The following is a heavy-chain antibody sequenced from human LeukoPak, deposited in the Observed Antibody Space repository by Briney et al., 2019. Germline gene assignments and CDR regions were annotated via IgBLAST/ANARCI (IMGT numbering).Heavy chain of an antibody. J-gene: IGHJ4*02. Sequence: GASVKVSCKASGGTFSSYAISWVRQAPGQGLEWMGRIIPILGIANYAQKFQGRVTITADKSTSTAYMELSSLRSEDTAVYYCARSSRGLYGSGNLDYWGQGTLVTVSS. CDR3: ARSSRGLYGSGNLDY. CDR2: IIPILGIA. V-gene: IGHV1-69*04. D-gene: IGHD3-10*01. CDR1: GGTFSSYA.